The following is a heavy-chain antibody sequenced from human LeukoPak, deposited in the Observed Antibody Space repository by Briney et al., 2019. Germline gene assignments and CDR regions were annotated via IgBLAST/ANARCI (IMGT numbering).Heavy chain of an antibody. J-gene: IGHJ5*02. CDR2: VSSSGNT. Sequence: SETLSLTCSVSGDSISYFYWSWIRQAAGKGLEWIGRVSSSGNTDYNASLKSRVTMSVDTSKNQFSLKLSSVTAADTAVYYCARHVGFITMVRGVINNNWFDPWGQGTLVTVSS. V-gene: IGHV4-4*07. D-gene: IGHD3-10*01. CDR1: GDSISYFY. CDR3: ARHVGFITMVRGVINNNWFDP.